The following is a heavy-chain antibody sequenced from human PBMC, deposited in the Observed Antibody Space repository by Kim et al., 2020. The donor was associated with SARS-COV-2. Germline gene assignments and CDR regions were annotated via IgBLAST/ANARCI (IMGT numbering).Heavy chain of an antibody. V-gene: IGHV1-24*01. CDR3: TTGPYALDYFSFWCQAF. J-gene: IGHJ3*01. Sequence: ASVKVSCKASGDIFFDFSINWVRQAPGQGPEWLGCIHADTSDTFYAQKFQGRLTLTADTSTNTAYMELNSLRSDDTAVYYCTTGPYALDYFSFWCQAF. CDR2: IHADTSDT. D-gene: IGHD2-8*01. CDR1: GDIFFDFS.